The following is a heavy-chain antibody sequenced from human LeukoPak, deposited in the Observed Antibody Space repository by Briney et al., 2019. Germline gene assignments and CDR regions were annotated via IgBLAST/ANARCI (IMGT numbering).Heavy chain of an antibody. J-gene: IGHJ4*02. CDR2: ISGSGGST. CDR1: GFTFSSYA. CDR3: AKDRSVGYQLPWGVFDY. Sequence: PGGSLRLSCAASGFTFSSYAMSWVRQAPGKGLEWVSAISGSGGSTYYADSVKGRFTISRDNSKNTLYLQMNSLRAEDTAVYYCAKDRSVGYQLPWGVFDYWGQGTLVTVSS. V-gene: IGHV3-23*01. D-gene: IGHD2-2*01.